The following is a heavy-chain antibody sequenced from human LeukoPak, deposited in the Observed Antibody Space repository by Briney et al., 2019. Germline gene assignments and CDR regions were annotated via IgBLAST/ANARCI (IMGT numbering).Heavy chain of an antibody. Sequence: SETLSLTCAVHGGSFSGYYRSWIRQPPGKGLEWIGEINHSGSTNYNPSLKSRVTISVDTSKNQFSLKLSSVTAADTAVYYCARAALGVGATVDYWGQGTLVTVSS. CDR2: INHSGST. CDR3: ARAALGVGATVDY. CDR1: GGSFSGYY. J-gene: IGHJ4*02. D-gene: IGHD1-26*01. V-gene: IGHV4-34*01.